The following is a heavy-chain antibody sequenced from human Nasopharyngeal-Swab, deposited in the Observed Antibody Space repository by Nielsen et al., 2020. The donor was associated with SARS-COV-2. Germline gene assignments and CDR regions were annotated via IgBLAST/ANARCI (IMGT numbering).Heavy chain of an antibody. CDR1: GYSFTSYW. V-gene: IGHV5-51*01. J-gene: IGHJ6*03. D-gene: IGHD6-19*01. CDR3: ARPSSGWYGGYYYYYMDV. Sequence: GESLKISCQGSGYSFTSYWIGWVRQMPGKGLEWMGIIYPGDSDTRYSPSFQGQVTISADKSISTAYLQWSSLKASDTAMYYCARPSSGWYGGYYYYYMDVWGKGTTVTVSS. CDR2: IYPGDSDT.